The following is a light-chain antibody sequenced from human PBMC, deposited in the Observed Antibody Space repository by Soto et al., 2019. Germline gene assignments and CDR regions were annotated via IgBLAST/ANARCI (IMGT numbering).Light chain of an antibody. CDR2: EGS. CDR1: SIDVGSYNL. CDR3: CSYAGISTSV. V-gene: IGLV2-23*01. J-gene: IGLJ2*01. Sequence: QSALTQPASVSGSPGQSITISCTGTSIDVGSYNLVSWYQQHPGKAPKLMIYEGSKRPSGVSNRFSGSKSGNTASLTISGLQAEDEADYYCCSYAGISTSVFGGGTKVTVL.